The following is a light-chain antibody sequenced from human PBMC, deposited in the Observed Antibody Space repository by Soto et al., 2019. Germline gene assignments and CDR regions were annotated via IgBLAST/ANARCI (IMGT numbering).Light chain of an antibody. CDR2: KAP. CDR1: QSINSW. CDR3: QRDNSYPLS. V-gene: IGKV1-5*03. Sequence: DIQMTQSPSTLSASVGDRITITCRASQSINSWLAWYQQKPGKAPKLLIYKAPSLESGVPSRFSGSGSGTDFALTVSSLQPDDFATYYCQRDNSYPLSFGGGTKVEIK. J-gene: IGKJ4*01.